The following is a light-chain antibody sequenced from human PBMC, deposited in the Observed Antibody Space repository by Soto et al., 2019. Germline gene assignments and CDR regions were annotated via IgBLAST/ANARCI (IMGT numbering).Light chain of an antibody. J-gene: IGKJ1*01. CDR1: QSISKW. V-gene: IGKV1-5*01. CDR2: DAS. CDR3: QQYNSYTT. Sequence: DIQMTQSPSTLPASIGRRLSITSRASQSISKWLAWHQQKPGKAPKLLIYDASTLQSGVQSRFSGSGSGTEFTLTIRSLQPDDFATYYCQQYNSYTTFGQGTKVDIK.